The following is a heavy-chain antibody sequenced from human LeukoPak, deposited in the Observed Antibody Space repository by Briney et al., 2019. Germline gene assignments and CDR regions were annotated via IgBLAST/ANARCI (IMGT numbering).Heavy chain of an antibody. J-gene: IGHJ4*02. CDR1: GFTFSSYA. CDR3: AKDLYYDSSGYSKIFDY. V-gene: IGHV3-23*01. D-gene: IGHD3-22*01. CDR2: ISGSGGST. Sequence: GGSLRLSCAASGFTFSSYAMSWVRQAPRKGLAWVSAISGSGGSTYYADSVKGRFTISRDNSKNTLYLQMNSLRAEDTAVYYCAKDLYYDSSGYSKIFDYWGQGTLVTVSS.